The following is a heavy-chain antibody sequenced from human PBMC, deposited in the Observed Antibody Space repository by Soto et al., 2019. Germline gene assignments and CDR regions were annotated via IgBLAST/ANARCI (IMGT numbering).Heavy chain of an antibody. CDR1: GYTFTSYG. J-gene: IGHJ4*02. CDR2: ISAYNGNI. V-gene: IGHV1-18*01. Sequence: ASVKVSCKASGYTFTSYGISWVRQAPGQGPEWMGWISAYNGNINYAQKFQDRVTMTTATSTNTVFLELRSLKSDDTAIYYCARDRLRGYDSSGFYSWGQGTMVTVSS. D-gene: IGHD3-22*01. CDR3: ARDRLRGYDSSGFYS.